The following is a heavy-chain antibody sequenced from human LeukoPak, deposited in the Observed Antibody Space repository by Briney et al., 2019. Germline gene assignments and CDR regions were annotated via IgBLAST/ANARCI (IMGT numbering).Heavy chain of an antibody. J-gene: IGHJ4*02. CDR2: ISYDGSNK. CDR3: AKARYYHDSSGYSILDY. Sequence: GGSLRLSCAASGFTFSSYAMHWVRQAPGKGLEWVAVISYDGSNKYYADSVKGRFTISRDNSKNTLYLQMNSLRAEDTAVYYCAKARYYHDSSGYSILDYWGQGTLVTVSS. V-gene: IGHV3-30-3*01. D-gene: IGHD3-22*01. CDR1: GFTFSSYA.